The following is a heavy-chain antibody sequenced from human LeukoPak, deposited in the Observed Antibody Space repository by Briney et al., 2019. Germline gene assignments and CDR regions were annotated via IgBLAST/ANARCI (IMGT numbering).Heavy chain of an antibody. Sequence: GGSLRLSCAASGFTFIDYDMHWVRQVIGKGLEWVSAIGIRGDTHYSGSVKGRFTISRENAESSLYLQMNSLRAEDTAVYYCARGGVQVSGIDEFDYWGQGTLVTVSS. CDR2: IGIRGDT. CDR1: GFTFIDYD. V-gene: IGHV3-13*01. J-gene: IGHJ4*02. D-gene: IGHD6-19*01. CDR3: ARGGVQVSGIDEFDY.